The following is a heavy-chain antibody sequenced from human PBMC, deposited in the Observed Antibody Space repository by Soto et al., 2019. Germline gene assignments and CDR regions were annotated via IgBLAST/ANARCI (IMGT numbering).Heavy chain of an antibody. CDR2: ISAYNGNT. D-gene: IGHD5-18*01. CDR3: ARDRDTAMVKGGWFDP. CDR1: GYTFTSYG. V-gene: IGHV1-18*01. Sequence: ASVKVSYKASGYTFTSYGISWVRQAPGQGLEWMGWISAYNGNTNYAQKLQGRVTMTTDTSTSTAYMELRSLRSDDTAVYYCARDRDTAMVKGGWFDPWGQGTLVTVSS. J-gene: IGHJ5*02.